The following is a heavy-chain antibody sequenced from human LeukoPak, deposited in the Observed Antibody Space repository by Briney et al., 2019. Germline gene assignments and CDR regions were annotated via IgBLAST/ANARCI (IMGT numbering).Heavy chain of an antibody. CDR3: ARRSGSGSLISYMDV. J-gene: IGHJ6*03. CDR2: MNPNSGNT. V-gene: IGHV1-8*03. CDR1: GYTFTSYD. Sequence: ASVKVSCKASGYTFTSYDINWVRQATGQGLEWMGWMNPNSGNTGYAQKFQGRVTITRNTSISTAYMELSSLRSEDTAVYYCARRSGSGSLISYMDVWGKGTTVTVSS. D-gene: IGHD3-10*01.